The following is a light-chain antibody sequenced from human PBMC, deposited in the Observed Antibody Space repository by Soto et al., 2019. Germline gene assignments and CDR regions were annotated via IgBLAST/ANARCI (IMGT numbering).Light chain of an antibody. CDR3: QQYGNSLPWT. CDR2: GAS. V-gene: IGKV3-20*01. Sequence: EIVLTQSPGTLSLSPGERATLSCRASQSVSNNYLGWYQQKPGQAPRLLVYGASRRATGIPDRFSGSGSETDFTLTISGLEAEDFAVYYCQQYGNSLPWTFGQGTKVEIK. J-gene: IGKJ1*01. CDR1: QSVSNNY.